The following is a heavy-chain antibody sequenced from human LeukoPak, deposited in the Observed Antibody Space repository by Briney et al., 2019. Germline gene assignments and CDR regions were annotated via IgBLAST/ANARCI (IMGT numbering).Heavy chain of an antibody. Sequence: SQTLSLTCAISGDSVSSNSAAWNWIRQSPSRGPEWLGRTYYRSKWYNDYAVSVKSRITINPDTSKNQFSLQLNSVTPEDTAVYYCARGRYSGYDWGFDYFDYWGQGTLVTVSS. D-gene: IGHD5-12*01. CDR1: GDSVSSNSAA. CDR3: ARGRYSGYDWGFDYFDY. CDR2: TYYRSKWYN. J-gene: IGHJ4*02. V-gene: IGHV6-1*01.